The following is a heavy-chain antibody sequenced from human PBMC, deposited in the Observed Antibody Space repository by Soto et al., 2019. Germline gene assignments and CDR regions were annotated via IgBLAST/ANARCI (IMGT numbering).Heavy chain of an antibody. CDR2: ISSSGRTI. Sequence: EVQLVESGGGLVQPGGSLRLSCAASGFTFSDYGMKWIRQAPGKGLEWLSYISSSGRTIYYAESIRGRFSISRDNAKNLVYLQMDSLRDEDTAVYFCADDEDGDSDFDSWGQGTLVPVSS. D-gene: IGHD3-10*01. CDR3: ADDEDGDSDFDS. J-gene: IGHJ4*02. V-gene: IGHV3-48*02. CDR1: GFTFSDYG.